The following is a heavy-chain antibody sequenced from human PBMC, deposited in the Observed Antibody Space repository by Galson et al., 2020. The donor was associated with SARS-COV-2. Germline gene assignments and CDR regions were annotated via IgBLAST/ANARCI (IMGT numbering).Heavy chain of an antibody. CDR3: ARHVVYCSGGSCYAYFDY. J-gene: IGHJ4*02. V-gene: IGHV5-10-1*01. CDR2: IDPSDSYT. CDR1: GYSFTSYW. D-gene: IGHD2-15*01. Sequence: KVSCKGSGYSFTSYWISWVRQMPGKGLEWMGRIDPSDSYTNYSPSFQGHVTISADKSISTAYLQWSSLKASDTAMYYCARHVVYCSGGSCYAYFDYWGQGTLVTVSS.